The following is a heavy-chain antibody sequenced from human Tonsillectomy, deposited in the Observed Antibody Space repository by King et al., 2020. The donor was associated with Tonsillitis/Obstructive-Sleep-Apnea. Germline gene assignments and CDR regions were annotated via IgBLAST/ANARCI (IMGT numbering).Heavy chain of an antibody. J-gene: IGHJ6*02. CDR1: GGSFNYYY. Sequence: VQLQQWGAGLLKPSETLSLTCAVYGGSFNYYYWHWIRQSPGKGLEWIGEINYSGSTNYNPSLKSRVTISVDTSKNQFSLKMSSVTAADTAVYYCARGPEYDFLTGDDYYYYYGLDVWGQGTTVTVSS. CDR2: INYSGST. D-gene: IGHD3-9*01. CDR3: ARGPEYDFLTGDDYYYYYGLDV. V-gene: IGHV4-34*01.